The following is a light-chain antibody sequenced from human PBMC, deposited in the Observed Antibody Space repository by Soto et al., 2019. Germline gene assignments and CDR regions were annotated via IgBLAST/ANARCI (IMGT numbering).Light chain of an antibody. V-gene: IGKV3-15*01. Sequence: EVVMTQSPVNLSVSPGERATLSCRASQSVSTHLAWYQQKPGQAPKLLIYAASTSVTGISARFSGSGSGTEFSLTISSRQSEDFAVYYCQHRATWPPSVTFGGGTRV. CDR3: QHRATWPPSVT. CDR2: AAS. J-gene: IGKJ4*01. CDR1: QSVSTH.